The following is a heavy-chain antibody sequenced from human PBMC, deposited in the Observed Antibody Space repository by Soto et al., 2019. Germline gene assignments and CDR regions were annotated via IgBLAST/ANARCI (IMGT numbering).Heavy chain of an antibody. Sequence: SVTLCLTGTLSGGSISRGDYYWSWIRQPPGKGVEWIGYMYNSGTTDYNPSLKSRVTISVDTSKNQFSLKLNSVTAADTVAYDCARAPPSTMTRPEYFQHWGQGTQVTVS. CDR2: MYNSGTT. J-gene: IGHJ1*01. V-gene: IGHV4-30-4*01. CDR3: ARAPPSTMTRPEYFQH. CDR1: GGSISRGDYY. D-gene: IGHD4-17*01.